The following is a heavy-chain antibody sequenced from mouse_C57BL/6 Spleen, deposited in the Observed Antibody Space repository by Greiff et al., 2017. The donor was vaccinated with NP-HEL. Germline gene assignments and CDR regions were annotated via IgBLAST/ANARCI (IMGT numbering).Heavy chain of an antibody. Sequence: EVQRVESGGGLVKPGGSLKLSCAASGFTFSSYAMSWVRQTPEKRLEWVATISDGGSYTYYPDNVKGRFTISRDNAKNNLYLQMSHLESEDTAMYYCARDLDSGTPFAYWGQGALVTVSA. CDR3: ARDLDSGTPFAY. J-gene: IGHJ3*01. CDR1: GFTFSSYA. CDR2: ISDGGSYT. V-gene: IGHV5-4*01. D-gene: IGHD4-1*01.